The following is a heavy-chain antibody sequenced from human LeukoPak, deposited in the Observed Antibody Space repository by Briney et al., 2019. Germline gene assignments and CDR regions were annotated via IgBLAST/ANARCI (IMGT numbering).Heavy chain of an antibody. V-gene: IGHV5-51*01. CDR2: IYPGDSDT. J-gene: IGHJ5*02. CDR1: GYSFTSYW. D-gene: IGHD3-10*01. CDR3: ARHRFGYGSGSYYANWFDP. Sequence: GEPLKISCKGSGYSFTSYWIGWVRQMPGKGLEWMGIIYPGDSDTRYSPSFQAQVTISADQSISTAYLQWSSLKASSTAMYYCARHRFGYGSGSYYANWFDPWGQGTLVTVSS.